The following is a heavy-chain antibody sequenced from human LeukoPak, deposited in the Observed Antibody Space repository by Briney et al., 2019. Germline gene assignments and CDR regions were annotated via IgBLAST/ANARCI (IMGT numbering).Heavy chain of an antibody. J-gene: IGHJ3*02. CDR1: GHSISSDYY. CDR3: ARPYDILTGYYGDAFDI. V-gene: IGHV4-38-2*02. D-gene: IGHD3-9*01. CDR2: AYHSGNS. Sequence: SETLSLTCTVSGHSISSDYYWGWIRQPPGKGLEWIGSAYHSGNSYYNPSLKSRVTISVDTSKNQFSLKLSSVTAADTAVYYCARPYDILTGYYGDAFDIWGQGTMVTVSS.